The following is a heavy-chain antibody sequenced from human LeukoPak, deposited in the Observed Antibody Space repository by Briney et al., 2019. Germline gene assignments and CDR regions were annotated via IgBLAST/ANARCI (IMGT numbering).Heavy chain of an antibody. CDR2: ISAYNGNT. J-gene: IGHJ6*03. D-gene: IGHD1-1*01. V-gene: IGHV1-18*04. CDR3: ARDSTSYMDV. Sequence: ASVKVSCKASGYTFTSYYMHWVRQAPGQGLEWMGWISAYNGNTNYAQKLQGRVTMTTDTSTSTAYMELRSLRSDDTAVYYCARDSTSYMDVWGKGTTVTVSS. CDR1: GYTFTSYY.